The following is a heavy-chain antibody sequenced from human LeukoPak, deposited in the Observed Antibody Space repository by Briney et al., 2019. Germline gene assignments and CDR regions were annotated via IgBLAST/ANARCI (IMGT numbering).Heavy chain of an antibody. V-gene: IGHV3-15*01. D-gene: IGHD3-22*01. CDR3: VVYFDRRGNYRRHGL. J-gene: IGHJ4*02. CDR1: GFTFSSVW. CDR2: VKSNTDGGTT. Sequence: GGSLRLSCAASGFTFSSVWMSWVRQAPGKGLEWVGRVKSNTDGGTTEYAASVKGRFTISRDDSKNTLYLQMNSLKIEDTALYYCVVYFDRRGNYRRHGLWGQGTLVTVSS.